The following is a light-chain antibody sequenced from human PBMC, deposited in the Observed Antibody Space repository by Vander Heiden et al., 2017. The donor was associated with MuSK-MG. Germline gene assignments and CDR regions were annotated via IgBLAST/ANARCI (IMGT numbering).Light chain of an antibody. CDR1: QDISNY. CDR2: GAS. Sequence: IQTTQSPSSLSASVGDRVTITCQESQDISNYLDWYQQRPGKAPKLLIYGASDLETGVPARFSGSGSGTDFTFTISSLQAEDVAAYYCQQYDNLPLTFGGGTKVEIK. V-gene: IGKV1-33*01. J-gene: IGKJ4*01. CDR3: QQYDNLPLT.